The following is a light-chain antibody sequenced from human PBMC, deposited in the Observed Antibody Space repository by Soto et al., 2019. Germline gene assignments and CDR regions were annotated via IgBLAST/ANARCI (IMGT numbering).Light chain of an antibody. V-gene: IGLV1-44*01. Sequence: QAVVTQPPSASGTPGQRVTISCSGSSSNIGSITVNWYQQLPGTAPKLLIYSNDQRPSGVPDRFSGSKSGTSASLASSGLQSEDEADYYCAAWDDSLNGVVIGGGTKVTVL. J-gene: IGLJ2*01. CDR1: SSNIGSIT. CDR2: SND. CDR3: AAWDDSLNGVV.